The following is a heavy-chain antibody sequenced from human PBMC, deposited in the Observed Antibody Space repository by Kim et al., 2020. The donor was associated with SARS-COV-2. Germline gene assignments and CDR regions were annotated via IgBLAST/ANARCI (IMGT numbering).Heavy chain of an antibody. J-gene: IGHJ5*02. Sequence: SVKGRFTISRDNSKNTLYLQMNSLRAEDTAVYYCAKTIWFGELFPWFDPWGQGTLVTVSS. CDR3: AKTIWFGELFPWFDP. D-gene: IGHD3-10*01. V-gene: IGHV3-23*01.